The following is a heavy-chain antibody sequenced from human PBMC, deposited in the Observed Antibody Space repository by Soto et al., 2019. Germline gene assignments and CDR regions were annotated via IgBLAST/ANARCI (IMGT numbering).Heavy chain of an antibody. CDR3: ARDKSLTYCGGDCYSGYFDY. CDR2: IIPIFGTA. D-gene: IGHD2-21*02. J-gene: IGHJ4*02. Sequence: QVQLVQSGAEVKKPGSSVKVSCKASGGTFSSYAISWVRQAPGQGLEWMGGIIPIFGTANYAQKFQGRVTITADESTSRAYMELSSLRCEDTAVYYCARDKSLTYCGGDCYSGYFDYWGQGTLVTVSS. CDR1: GGTFSSYA. V-gene: IGHV1-69*01.